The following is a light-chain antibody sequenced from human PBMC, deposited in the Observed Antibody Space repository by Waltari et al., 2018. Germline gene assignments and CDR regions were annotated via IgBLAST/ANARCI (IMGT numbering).Light chain of an antibody. V-gene: IGKV3-15*01. J-gene: IGKJ1*01. CDR2: DTS. Sequence: EIVMTQSPATLSVSPGERATLSCRASQSVNSNLAWYQQKPGQAPRLLIDDTSTRATGIPARFSGSGSGTEFTLTISSLQSEDFAVYYCQQYNNWVTFGQGTKLEVK. CDR1: QSVNSN. CDR3: QQYNNWVT.